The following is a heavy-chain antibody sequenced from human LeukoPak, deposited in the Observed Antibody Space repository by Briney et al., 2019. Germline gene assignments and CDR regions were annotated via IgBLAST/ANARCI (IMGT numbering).Heavy chain of an antibody. CDR1: GGSISSYY. J-gene: IGHJ4*02. D-gene: IGHD3-22*01. V-gene: IGHV4-34*01. CDR2: INHSGST. Sequence: SETLSLTCTVSGGSISSYYWSWIRQPPGKGLEWIGEINHSGSTNYNPSLKSRVTISVDTSKNQFSLKLSSVTAADTAVYYCARVKKNYYDSSGYCYWGQGTLVTVSS. CDR3: ARVKKNYYDSSGYCY.